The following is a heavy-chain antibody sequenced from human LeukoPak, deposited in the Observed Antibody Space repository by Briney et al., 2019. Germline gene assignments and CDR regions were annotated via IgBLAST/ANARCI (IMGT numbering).Heavy chain of an antibody. D-gene: IGHD5-24*01. Sequence: QAGGSLRLSCAASGFTFSDYWMHWVRQAPGKGLVWVSCIKSDGSSTSYADSVKGRFTISRDNAKNTLYLQMNSLTAEDTAVYYCARGARDGYNLWGQGTLVTVSS. V-gene: IGHV3-74*01. CDR1: GFTFSDYW. CDR3: ARGARDGYNL. J-gene: IGHJ4*02. CDR2: IKSDGSST.